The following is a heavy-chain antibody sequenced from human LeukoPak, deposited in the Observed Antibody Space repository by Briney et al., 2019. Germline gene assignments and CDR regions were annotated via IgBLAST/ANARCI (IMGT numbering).Heavy chain of an antibody. Sequence: GGSLRLSCAASGFTFSSYAMSWVRQAPGKGLEWVAFIRYDGSNKYYADSVKGRFTISRDNSKNTLYLQMNTLRVEDTAVYYCARGETLDTYYYDTSGSGDVFDIWGQGTLVTVSS. V-gene: IGHV3-30*02. D-gene: IGHD3-22*01. CDR1: GFTFSSYA. J-gene: IGHJ3*02. CDR3: ARGETLDTYYYDTSGSGDVFDI. CDR2: IRYDGSNK.